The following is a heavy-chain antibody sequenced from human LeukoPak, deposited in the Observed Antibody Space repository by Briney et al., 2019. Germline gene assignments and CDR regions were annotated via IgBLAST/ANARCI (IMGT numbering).Heavy chain of an antibody. D-gene: IGHD3-10*01. CDR3: ARVGITADV. CDR1: GGSISSSSYY. V-gene: IGHV4-39*01. Sequence: SETLSLTCTVSGGSISSSSYYWGWIRQPPGKGLEWIGSIYYSGSTYYNPSLKSRVTISVDTSKNQFSLKLSSVTAADTAVYYCARVGITADVWGKGTTVTVSS. J-gene: IGHJ6*04. CDR2: IYYSGST.